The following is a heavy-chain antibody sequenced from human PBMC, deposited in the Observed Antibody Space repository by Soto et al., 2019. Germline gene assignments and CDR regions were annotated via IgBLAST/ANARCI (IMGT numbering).Heavy chain of an antibody. D-gene: IGHD6-6*01. CDR2: IYYSGST. V-gene: IGHV4-59*01. CDR1: GGSISSYY. Sequence: SETLSLTCTVSGGSISSYYWSWIRQPPGKGLEWIGYIYYSGSTNYNPSLKSRVTISVDTSKNQFSLMLSSVTAADTAVYYCARDRFEYSSSSVLDYFDYWGQGTLVTV. CDR3: ARDRFEYSSSSVLDYFDY. J-gene: IGHJ4*02.